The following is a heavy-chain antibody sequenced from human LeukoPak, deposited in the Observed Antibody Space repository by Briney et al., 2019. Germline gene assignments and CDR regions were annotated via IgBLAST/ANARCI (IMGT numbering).Heavy chain of an antibody. CDR3: ARGPAVVDTLGY. J-gene: IGHJ4*02. CDR1: GFTFSGYW. CDR2: IKQDASDK. D-gene: IGHD4-23*01. V-gene: IGHV3-7*01. Sequence: GGSLRLSCAASGFTFSGYWMTWVRQAPGKGLEWVANIKQDASDKYYVDVVKGRFTISRDNAKNSLYLQMNSLRVEDTAMYYCARGPAVVDTLGYWGQGTLVTVS.